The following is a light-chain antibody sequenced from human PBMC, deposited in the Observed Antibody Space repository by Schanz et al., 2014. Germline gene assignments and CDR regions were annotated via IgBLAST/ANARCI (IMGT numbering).Light chain of an antibody. J-gene: IGKJ2*01. Sequence: DIVMTQSPGTLSVSPGERGTLSCRASQTVSSNLAWYQQKPGQAPRLLIYGSSTRATGVPARFSGSGSGTEFTLTISSLQSEDFAVYYCLQYNDWPRTFGQGTKLQIK. CDR3: LQYNDWPRT. V-gene: IGKV3-15*01. CDR1: QTVSSN. CDR2: GSS.